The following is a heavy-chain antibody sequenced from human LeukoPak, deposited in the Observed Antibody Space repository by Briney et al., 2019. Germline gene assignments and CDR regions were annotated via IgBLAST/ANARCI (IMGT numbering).Heavy chain of an antibody. Sequence: PSDTLSLTCTVSGGSICSGDYYGRWIRQPPGKGLEWFGYIYYRGSTYYNPPLKSRDTISVDTSKNQLSLKLLSVTAADTAVFFCASSQLIAAAGGLIWGQGNLVPVSS. CDR3: ASSQLIAAAGGLI. D-gene: IGHD6-13*01. J-gene: IGHJ4*02. V-gene: IGHV4-30-4*02. CDR1: GGSICSGDYY. CDR2: IYYRGST.